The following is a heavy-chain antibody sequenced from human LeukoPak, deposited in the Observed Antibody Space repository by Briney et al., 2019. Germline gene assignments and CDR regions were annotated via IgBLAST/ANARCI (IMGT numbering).Heavy chain of an antibody. CDR3: ARDPTSGYSSGGDY. Sequence: SVKVSCKASGGTFSSYAISWVRQAPGQGLEWMGGIIPIFGTANYAQKFQGRVTITTDESTSTTYMELSSLRSEDTAVYYCARDPTSGYSSGGDYWGQGTLVTVSS. D-gene: IGHD6-19*01. V-gene: IGHV1-69*05. J-gene: IGHJ4*02. CDR2: IIPIFGTA. CDR1: GGTFSSYA.